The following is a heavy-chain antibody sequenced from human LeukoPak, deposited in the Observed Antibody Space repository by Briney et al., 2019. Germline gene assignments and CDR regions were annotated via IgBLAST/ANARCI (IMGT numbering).Heavy chain of an antibody. Sequence: PSQTLSLTCTISGGSISSGGYYWSWIRQHPGKGLEWIGYIYYSGSTYYNPSLKSRVTISVDTSKNQFSLKLSSVTAADTAVYYCASNPGSGWIDYWGQGTLVTVSS. CDR2: IYYSGST. D-gene: IGHD6-19*01. J-gene: IGHJ4*02. CDR3: ASNPGSGWIDY. V-gene: IGHV4-31*03. CDR1: GGSISSGGYY.